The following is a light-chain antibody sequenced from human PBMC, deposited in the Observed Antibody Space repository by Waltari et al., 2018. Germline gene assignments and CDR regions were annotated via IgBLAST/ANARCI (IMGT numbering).Light chain of an antibody. CDR1: SSNIGSDS. CDR3: ASWDDSLSGWV. V-gene: IGLV1-47*01. Sequence: QSVLTQPPSASGTPGQRVTISCSGSSSNIGSDSVYWYQQLPGTAPKLLIYRKNQRPSGVPDRFSGSKSGTSASLAISGLQSDDDADYYCASWDDSLSGWVFGGGTKLTVL. J-gene: IGLJ3*02. CDR2: RKN.